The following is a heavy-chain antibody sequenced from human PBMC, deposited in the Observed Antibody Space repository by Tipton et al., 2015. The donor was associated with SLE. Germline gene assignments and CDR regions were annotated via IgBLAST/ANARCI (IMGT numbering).Heavy chain of an antibody. V-gene: IGHV1-2*06. D-gene: IGHD3-22*01. CDR2: INPNGGGT. CDR1: GYTFTDYY. CDR3: ARGLSYYSDSSGYYQFDL. Sequence: QSGPEVKKPGASVKVSCKASGYTFTDYYLHWVRQAPGQGLEWMGRINPNGGGTNYARSFQGRVTVTRDTSISTAFMELRRLKSDDTAEYYCARGLSYYSDSSGYYQFDLWGQGSLVTVSS. J-gene: IGHJ4*02.